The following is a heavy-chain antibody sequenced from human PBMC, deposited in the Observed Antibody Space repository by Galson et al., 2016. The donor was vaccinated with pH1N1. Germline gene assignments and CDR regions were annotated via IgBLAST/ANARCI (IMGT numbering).Heavy chain of an antibody. V-gene: IGHV3-30*18. D-gene: IGHD4-23*01. J-gene: IGHJ4*02. CDR2: ISYDGGKK. CDR3: VKDSDYGGQLR. CDR1: GFTFSNYG. Sequence: SLRLSCAASGFTFSNYGMHWVRQAPGKGLEWVAVISYDGGKKFYADSVKGRFTISRDNSRATLFLQMNSLRPEDTAVYYCVKDSDYGGQLRWGQGTLVTVSS.